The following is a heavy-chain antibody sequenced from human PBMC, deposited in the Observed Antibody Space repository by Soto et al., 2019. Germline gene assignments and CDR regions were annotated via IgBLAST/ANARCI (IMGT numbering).Heavy chain of an antibody. CDR1: GYSFTSYW. J-gene: IGHJ6*02. D-gene: IGHD3-10*01. CDR3: AREATRMVRGAKLNTYYYYGMDV. V-gene: IGHV5-10-1*03. CDR2: IDPSDSYT. Sequence: EVQLVQSGAEVKKPGESLRISCKGSGYSFTSYWISWVRQMPGKGLEWMGRIDPSDSYTNYSPSFQGHVTISADKSISTAYMQWSSLKASDTAMYYCAREATRMVRGAKLNTYYYYGMDVWGQGTTVTVSS.